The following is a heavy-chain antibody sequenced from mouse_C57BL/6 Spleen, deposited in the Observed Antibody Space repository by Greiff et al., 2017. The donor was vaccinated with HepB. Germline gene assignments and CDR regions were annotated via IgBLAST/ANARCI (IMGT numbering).Heavy chain of an antibody. D-gene: IGHD2-4*01. Sequence: VQLQQSGAELVKPGASVKISCKASGYAFSSYWMNWVKQRPGKGLEWIGQIYPGDGDTNYNGKFKGKATLTADKSSSTAYMQLSSLTSEDSAVYFCARRYDYDRRAWFAYWGQGILVTVSA. J-gene: IGHJ3*01. V-gene: IGHV1-80*01. CDR2: IYPGDGDT. CDR1: GYAFSSYW. CDR3: ARRYDYDRRAWFAY.